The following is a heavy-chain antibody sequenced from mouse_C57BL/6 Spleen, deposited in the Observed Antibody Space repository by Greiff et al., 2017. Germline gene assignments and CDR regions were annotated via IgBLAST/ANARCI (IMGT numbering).Heavy chain of an antibody. D-gene: IGHD2-10*02. CDR3: ARYIRYVNRWYFAV. CDR2: INPDNGCT. CDR1: GYTFTDYN. J-gene: IGHJ1*03. V-gene: IGHV1-18*01. Sequence: EVQLQQSGPELVKPGASVKISCKASGYTFTDYNMDWVKQSPGQSLEWIGEINPDNGCTIYNQKFKGKATLTVDKSSSTAYMELRSLTSEDTAVYYCARYIRYVNRWYFAVWGKGTTVTVSA.